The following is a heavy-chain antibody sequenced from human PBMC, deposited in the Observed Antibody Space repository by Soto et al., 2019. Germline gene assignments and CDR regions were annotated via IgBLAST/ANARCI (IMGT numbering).Heavy chain of an antibody. CDR1: GDSVSSNSAA. CDR2: TYYRSKWYN. J-gene: IGHJ4*02. Sequence: PSPTLSLTCAISGDSVSSNSAAWNWIRQSPSRGLEWLGRTYYRSKWYNDYAVSVKSRISIIPDTSKNHFSLQLNSVTPEDTAVYYCPRAIVELAISPYFDYWRQGTLVTFSS. CDR3: PRAIVELAISPYFDY. D-gene: IGHD2-21*01. V-gene: IGHV6-1*01.